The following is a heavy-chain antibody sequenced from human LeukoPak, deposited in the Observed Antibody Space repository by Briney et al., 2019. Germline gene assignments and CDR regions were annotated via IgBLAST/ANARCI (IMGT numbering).Heavy chain of an antibody. CDR1: GFTISNAW. D-gene: IGHD3-10*01. CDR2: IKSKTDGGTT. J-gene: IGHJ4*02. V-gene: IGHV3-15*01. CDR3: TTGGSMVRGVIRYY. Sequence: PGGSLRLSCAASGFTISNAWMSWVRQAPGKGLEWVGRIKSKTDGGTTDYAAPVKGRFTISRDDSKNTLYLQMNSLKTEDTAVYYCTTGGSMVRGVIRYYWGQGTLVTVSS.